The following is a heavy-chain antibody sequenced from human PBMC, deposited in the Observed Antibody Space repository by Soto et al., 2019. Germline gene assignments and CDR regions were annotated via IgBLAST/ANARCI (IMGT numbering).Heavy chain of an antibody. CDR2: IYNSGST. D-gene: IGHD2-15*01. CDR3: ARQSVVVVVAATHY. CDR1: GGSISSSTYY. J-gene: IGHJ4*02. Sequence: QLQLQESGPGLVKPSETLSLTCTVSGGSISSSTYYWGWIRQPPGKGLEWIGSIYNSGSTYYNPSLKSRITISVDTSTNQFSLKLSSVTAADTAVYHCARQSVVVVVAATHYWGQGTLFTVSS. V-gene: IGHV4-39*01.